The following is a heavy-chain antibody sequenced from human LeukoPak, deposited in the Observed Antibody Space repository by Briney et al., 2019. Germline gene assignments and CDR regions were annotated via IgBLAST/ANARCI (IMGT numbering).Heavy chain of an antibody. CDR3: AKDRDPPRDGYNLGGLDY. D-gene: IGHD5-24*01. CDR1: GFTFTSYA. Sequence: GGSLRLSCAASGFTFTSYAMSWVRQAPGMGLEWVSTISAGAGTTNFADSVKGRFTIPRDNSKNTLYLQMNSLRAEDTAVYYCAKDRDPPRDGYNLGGLDYWGQGALVTVSS. J-gene: IGHJ4*02. CDR2: ISAGAGTT. V-gene: IGHV3-23*01.